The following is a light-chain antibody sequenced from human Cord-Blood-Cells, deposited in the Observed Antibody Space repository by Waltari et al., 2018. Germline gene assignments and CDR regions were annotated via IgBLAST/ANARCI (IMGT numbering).Light chain of an antibody. J-gene: IGKJ1*01. CDR2: AAS. V-gene: IGKV1-39*01. Sequence: DIQMTQSPSSLSASVGDRVTITCRASQSISSYLNWYQQKPGKAPKLLIYAASSLQSGVPSRFSGSGSGTDFTLTISSLQPEDVATYYCQQGYSTPPWTFGQGTKVEIK. CDR1: QSISSY. CDR3: QQGYSTPPWT.